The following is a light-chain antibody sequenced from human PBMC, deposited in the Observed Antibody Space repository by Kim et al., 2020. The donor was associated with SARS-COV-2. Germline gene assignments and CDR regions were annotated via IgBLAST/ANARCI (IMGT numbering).Light chain of an antibody. Sequence: DIVMTQSPDSLAVSLGERATINCKSSQRLSYNSNNKNYLAWYQQRPGQPPKLLIYWASTRESGVPDRFSGSGSGTDFTLTISSLQAEDAAVYYCQQYYSTPPHTFGQGTKLEI. V-gene: IGKV4-1*01. CDR2: WAS. CDR1: QRLSYNSNNKNY. J-gene: IGKJ2*01. CDR3: QQYYSTPPHT.